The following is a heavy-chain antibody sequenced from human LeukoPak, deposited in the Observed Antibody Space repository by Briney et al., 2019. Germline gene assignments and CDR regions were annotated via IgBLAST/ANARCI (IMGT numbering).Heavy chain of an antibody. CDR1: GGSISSYY. J-gene: IGHJ6*03. V-gene: IGHV4-4*07. CDR3: ARARAPDYYYYYMDV. Sequence: SETLSLTCTVSGGSISSYYWSWIRQPAGKGLEWIGRIYTSGSTNYNPSLKSRVTISVDKSKNQFPLKLSSVTAADTAVYYCARARAPDYYYYYMDVWGKGTTVTVSS. CDR2: IYTSGST.